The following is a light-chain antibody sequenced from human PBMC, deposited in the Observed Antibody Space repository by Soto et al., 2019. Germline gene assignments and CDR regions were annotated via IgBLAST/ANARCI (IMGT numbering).Light chain of an antibody. J-gene: IGLJ2*01. CDR1: SSDVGGYNF. V-gene: IGLV2-8*01. Sequence: QSVLTQPPSASGSPGQSVTISCTGTSSDVGGYNFVSWYQQHPGKAPKLMIYEVSKRPSGVPDRFSGSKSGNAASLTVSGLQAEDEADYYCSSYAGSKNFVFGGGT. CDR3: SSYAGSKNFV. CDR2: EVS.